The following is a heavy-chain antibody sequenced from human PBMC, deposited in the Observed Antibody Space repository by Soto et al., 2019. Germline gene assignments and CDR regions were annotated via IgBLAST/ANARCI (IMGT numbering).Heavy chain of an antibody. J-gene: IGHJ6*02. CDR1: TGSINGYY. CDR3: ARRKRDSTSCLDV. Sequence: PSETLSLTCRVSTGSINGYYWNWIRQSPGKGLEWIAFIYSSGSTNYNPSLKSRATISVDRSKNQVSLKLTSVTAADTAVYYCARRKRDSTSCLDVWGQGTTVTVSS. D-gene: IGHD2-2*01. CDR2: IYSSGST. V-gene: IGHV4-59*01.